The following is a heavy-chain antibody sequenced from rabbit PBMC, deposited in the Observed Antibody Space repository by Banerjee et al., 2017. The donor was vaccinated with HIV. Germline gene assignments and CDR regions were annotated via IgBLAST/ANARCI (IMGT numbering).Heavy chain of an antibody. CDR3: ARYVAVGGAGYAANL. V-gene: IGHV1S45*01. Sequence: QEQLEESGGDLVKPEGSLTLTCTASGFSFSVGYYMCWVRQAPGKGLEWIGYIGVGGGSPSYANWAKGRFTISKTSPTTVTLQMTSLTAADTATYFCARYVAVGGAGYAANLWGPGTLVTVS. J-gene: IGHJ4*01. D-gene: IGHD6-1*01. CDR2: IGVGGGSPS. CDR1: GFSFSVGYY.